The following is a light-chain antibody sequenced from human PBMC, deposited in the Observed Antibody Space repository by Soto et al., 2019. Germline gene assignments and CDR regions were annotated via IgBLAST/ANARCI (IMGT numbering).Light chain of an antibody. CDR2: GAS. V-gene: IGKV3-15*01. Sequence: EIVMTQSPATLSVSPGERATLSCRASQSVSSNLAWYQQKPGQAPRLLIYGASTRATGIPARFSGSGSGTEFTLTISSLQSEDFAVYYCQQYNNWSRRLTFGGGTKVEIK. CDR1: QSVSSN. J-gene: IGKJ4*01. CDR3: QQYNNWSRRLT.